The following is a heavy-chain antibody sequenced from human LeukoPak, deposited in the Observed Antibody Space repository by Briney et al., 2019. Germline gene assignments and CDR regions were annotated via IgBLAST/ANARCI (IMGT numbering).Heavy chain of an antibody. V-gene: IGHV1-18*01. Sequence: ASAKVSCKASGYTFTSYGISWVRQAPGQGLEWMGWISAYNGNTNYAQKLQGRVTMTTDTSTSTAYMELRSLRSDDTAVYYCARTTLSITIFGVVIPDAFDIWGQGTMVTVSS. CDR2: ISAYNGNT. J-gene: IGHJ3*02. D-gene: IGHD3-3*01. CDR1: GYTFTSYG. CDR3: ARTTLSITIFGVVIPDAFDI.